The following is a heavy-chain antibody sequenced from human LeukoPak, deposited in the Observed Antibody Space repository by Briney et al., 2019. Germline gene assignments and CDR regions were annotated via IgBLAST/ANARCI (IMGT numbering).Heavy chain of an antibody. D-gene: IGHD3-10*01. CDR1: GGSMSNYY. CDR2: IYYSGST. Sequence: SETLSLTCTVSGGSMSNYYWTWIRQPPGKGLEWIGYIYYSGSTNYNPSLKSRVTISVDTSKNQFSLKLSSVTAADTAVYYCARTYGSGSYLAPFDLWGRGTLVTVSS. V-gene: IGHV4-59*08. CDR3: ARTYGSGSYLAPFDL. J-gene: IGHJ2*01.